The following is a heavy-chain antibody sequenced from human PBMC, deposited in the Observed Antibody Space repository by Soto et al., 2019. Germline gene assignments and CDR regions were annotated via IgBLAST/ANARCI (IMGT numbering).Heavy chain of an antibody. CDR1: GFTFSSYG. CDR3: ARDQGSIAAAGYFDY. V-gene: IGHV3-33*01. D-gene: IGHD6-13*01. CDR2: IWYDGSNK. J-gene: IGHJ4*02. Sequence: GGSLRLSCAASGFTFSSYGMHWVRQAPGKGLEWVAVIWYDGSNKYYADSVKGRFTISRDNSKNTLYLQMNSLRAEDTAVYYCARDQGSIAAAGYFDYWGQGTLVTVSS.